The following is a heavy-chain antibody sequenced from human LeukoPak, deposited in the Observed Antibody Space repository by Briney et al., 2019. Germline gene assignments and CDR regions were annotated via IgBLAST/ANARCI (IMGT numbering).Heavy chain of an antibody. J-gene: IGHJ4*02. Sequence: SETLSLTCTVSGGSISGYYWSWIRQPPGKGLEWIGYIYYSGSTNYNPSLKSRVTISVDTSKNQFSLKLSSVTAADTAVYYCARGRYNWSYRGQGTLVTVSS. CDR2: IYYSGST. CDR3: ARGRYNWSY. D-gene: IGHD1-20*01. CDR1: GGSISGYY. V-gene: IGHV4-59*01.